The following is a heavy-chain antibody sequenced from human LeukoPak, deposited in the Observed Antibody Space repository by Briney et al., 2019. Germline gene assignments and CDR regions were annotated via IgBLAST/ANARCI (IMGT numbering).Heavy chain of an antibody. D-gene: IGHD6-13*01. V-gene: IGHV1-2*02. CDR1: GYTFTAYY. CDR2: INPNSGRT. Sequence: GASVNVSFTASGYTFTAYYMHWVRQAPGQGLEWMGWINPNSGRTNYAQNFQGRVTMTRDPSISKAYMELNSLTSNDTAVYYCARTREYSSSWYFPPFDPWGQGTLVTVSS. CDR3: ARTREYSSSWYFPPFDP. J-gene: IGHJ5*02.